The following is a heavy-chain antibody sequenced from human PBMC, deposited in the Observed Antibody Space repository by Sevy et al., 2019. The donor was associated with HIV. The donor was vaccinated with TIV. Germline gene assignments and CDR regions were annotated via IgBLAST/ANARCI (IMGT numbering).Heavy chain of an antibody. Sequence: SETLSLTCTVSGGSISSSSYYWGWIRQPPGKGLEWIGSIYYSGSTYYNPSLKSRVTISVDTSKNQFSLKLSSVTAADTAVYYCARLSGYSSRGWFDPWGQGTLVTVSS. J-gene: IGHJ5*02. CDR3: ARLSGYSSRGWFDP. CDR1: GGSISSSSYY. V-gene: IGHV4-39*01. D-gene: IGHD6-13*01. CDR2: IYYSGST.